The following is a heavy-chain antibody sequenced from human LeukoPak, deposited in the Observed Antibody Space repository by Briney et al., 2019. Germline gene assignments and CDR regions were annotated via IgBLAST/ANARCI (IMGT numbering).Heavy chain of an antibody. CDR3: AKPHSGSYYSFDY. V-gene: IGHV3-9*01. D-gene: IGHD1-26*01. J-gene: IGHJ4*02. CDR2: ISWNSGSI. CDR1: GFTFYDYA. Sequence: PGRSLRLSCAASGFTFYDYAMDWVRQAPGKGLEWVSGISWNSGSIGYADSVKGRFTISRDNAKNSLYLQMNSLRAEDTALYYCAKPHSGSYYSFDYWGQGTLVTVSS.